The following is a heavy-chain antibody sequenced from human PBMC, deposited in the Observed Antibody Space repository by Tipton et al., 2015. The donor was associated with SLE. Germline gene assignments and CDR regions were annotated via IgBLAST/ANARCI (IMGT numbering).Heavy chain of an antibody. Sequence: SLRLSCAASGFTFSSYWMHWVRQAPGKGLVWVSRINSDGSSTSYADSVKGRFTISRDNAKNTLYLQMNSLRAEDTAVYYCARARITGTTGGDWGQGTLVTVSS. CDR1: GFTFSSYW. D-gene: IGHD1-20*01. CDR2: INSDGSST. CDR3: ARARITGTTGGD. J-gene: IGHJ4*02. V-gene: IGHV3-74*01.